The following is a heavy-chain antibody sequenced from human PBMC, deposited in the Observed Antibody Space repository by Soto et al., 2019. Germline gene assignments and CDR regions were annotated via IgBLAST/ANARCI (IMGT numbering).Heavy chain of an antibody. Sequence: TGGSLRLSCAASGFTFSSYAMSWVRQAPGKGLEWVSAISGSGGSTYYADSVKGRFTISRDNSKNTLYLQMNSLRAEDTAVYYCAKGPPGGYQRPYFQHWGQGTLVTVSS. V-gene: IGHV3-23*01. J-gene: IGHJ1*01. D-gene: IGHD3-22*01. CDR3: AKGPPGGYQRPYFQH. CDR2: ISGSGGST. CDR1: GFTFSSYA.